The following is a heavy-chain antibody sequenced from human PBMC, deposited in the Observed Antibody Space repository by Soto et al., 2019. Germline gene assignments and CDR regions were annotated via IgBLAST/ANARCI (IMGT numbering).Heavy chain of an antibody. CDR3: ASRHTAGAPTDGWYYGMDV. D-gene: IGHD6-19*01. CDR2: IYPGDSDT. Sequence: GESLKISCKGSGYSFTSYWIGWVRQMPGKGLEWMGIIYPGDSDTRYSPSFQGQVTISADKSISTAYLQWSSLKASDTAMYYCASRHTAGAPTDGWYYGMDVWGQGTTVTVS. V-gene: IGHV5-51*01. CDR1: GYSFTSYW. J-gene: IGHJ6*02.